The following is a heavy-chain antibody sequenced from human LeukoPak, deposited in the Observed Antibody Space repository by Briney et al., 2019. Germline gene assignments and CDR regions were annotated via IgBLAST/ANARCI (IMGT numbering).Heavy chain of an antibody. D-gene: IGHD3-22*01. CDR1: GFTSSSYW. V-gene: IGHV3-7*01. Sequence: PGGSLRLSCAASGFTSSSYWMSWVRQAPGKGLEWVANIKQDGSEKYYVDSVKGRFTISRDNAKNSLYLQMNSPRAEDTAVYYCARSDSSGYQGREFDYWGQGTLVTVSS. CDR2: IKQDGSEK. CDR3: ARSDSSGYQGREFDY. J-gene: IGHJ4*02.